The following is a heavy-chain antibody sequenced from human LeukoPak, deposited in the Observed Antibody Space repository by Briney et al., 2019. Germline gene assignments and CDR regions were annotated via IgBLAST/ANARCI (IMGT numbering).Heavy chain of an antibody. CDR1: GFTFSSSW. V-gene: IGHV3-7*01. D-gene: IGHD3-10*01. CDR3: ARAGSLWFGEPKFDY. CDR2: INQDGSEK. J-gene: IGHJ4*02. Sequence: PGGSLRLSCAASGFTFSSSWMNWVRQAPGKGLEWVANINQDGSEKYYVDSVKGRFTISRDNAKNSLYLQMNSLRAEDTAVYYCARAGSLWFGEPKFDYWGQGTLVTVSS.